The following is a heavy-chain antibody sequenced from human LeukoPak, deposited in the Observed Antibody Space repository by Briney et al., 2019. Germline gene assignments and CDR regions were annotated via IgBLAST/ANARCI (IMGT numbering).Heavy chain of an antibody. D-gene: IGHD5-12*01. Sequence: GGSLRLSCAASGITFNDNWMSWVRQAPGKGLEWVANIKEDGSVKYYVDSVKGRFSISRDNAKSSLYLQMSSLRAEDTAVYYCARDVWTYSGEAFDYWGQGALVTVFS. V-gene: IGHV3-7*01. CDR3: ARDVWTYSGEAFDY. J-gene: IGHJ4*02. CDR2: IKEDGSVK. CDR1: GITFNDNW.